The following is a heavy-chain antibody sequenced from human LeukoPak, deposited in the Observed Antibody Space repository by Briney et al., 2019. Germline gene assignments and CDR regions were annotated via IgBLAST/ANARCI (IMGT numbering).Heavy chain of an antibody. D-gene: IGHD6-19*01. J-gene: IGHJ3*02. V-gene: IGHV6-1*01. CDR2: TYYRSKWYN. Sequence: SQTLSLTFAISGDSVSSNSAAWNWIRQSPSRGLEWLGRTYYRSKWYNDYAVSVKSRITLNPDTSKNQFSLHLNSVTPEDTGVYFCASRSRAVAPFVFDIWGQGTMVTVSS. CDR1: GDSVSSNSAA. CDR3: ASRSRAVAPFVFDI.